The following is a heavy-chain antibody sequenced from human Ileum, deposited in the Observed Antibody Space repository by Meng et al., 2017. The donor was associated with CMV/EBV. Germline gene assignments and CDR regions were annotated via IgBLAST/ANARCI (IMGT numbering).Heavy chain of an antibody. CDR2: LNTDGSTT. J-gene: IGHJ4*02. CDR3: ASSIEATGDH. CDR1: GFAFSGYW. D-gene: IGHD6-13*01. V-gene: IGHV3-74*01. Sequence: GGSLRLSCAASGFAFSGYWMHWVRQAPGKGLVWVSRLNTDGSTTNYADSVKGRFTISRDNARNTLYLQMNSLRAEDTAVYYCASSIEATGDHWGQGTLVTVYS.